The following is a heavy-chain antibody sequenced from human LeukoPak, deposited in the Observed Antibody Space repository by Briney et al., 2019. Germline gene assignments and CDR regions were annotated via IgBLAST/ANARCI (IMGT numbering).Heavy chain of an antibody. Sequence: SETLSLTCAVYGGSFSGYYWSWIRQPPGKGLEWIGEINHSGSTNYNPSLKSRVTISVDTSKNQFSLKLSSVTAADTAVYYCAGGQNRRIALSWFDPWGQGTLVTVSS. CDR1: GGSFSGYY. CDR3: AGGQNRRIALSWFDP. D-gene: IGHD6-13*01. CDR2: INHSGST. J-gene: IGHJ5*02. V-gene: IGHV4-34*01.